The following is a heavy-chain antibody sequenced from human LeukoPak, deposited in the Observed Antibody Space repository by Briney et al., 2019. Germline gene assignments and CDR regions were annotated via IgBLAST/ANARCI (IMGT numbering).Heavy chain of an antibody. J-gene: IGHJ5*02. D-gene: IGHD1-1*01. CDR1: GFIFSTYA. V-gene: IGHV3-23*01. Sequence: GGSLRLSCAASGFIFSTYAMNWVRQAPGKGLEWISGVSNSGVSTNYADSVKGGFTISRDNSKNMLYLQMNGLRAEDTAVYYCAKDWNPSPNWFGPWGQGTLVIVSS. CDR2: VSNSGVST. CDR3: AKDWNPSPNWFGP.